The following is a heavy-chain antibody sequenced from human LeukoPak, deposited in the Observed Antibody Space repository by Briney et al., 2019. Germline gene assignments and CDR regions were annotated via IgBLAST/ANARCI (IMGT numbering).Heavy chain of an antibody. D-gene: IGHD3-10*01. J-gene: IGHJ6*02. V-gene: IGHV3-74*01. CDR1: GFTFSTSW. Sequence: PGGSLRLSCTGSGFTFSTSWIHWVRQAPGKGLVWVSRINSDGSTRNYADGSTTTYTDSVKGRFTISRDNAKNTVYLQMNNLRAEDTAVYFCARAASGSGNYYVRSGLDVWGQGTTVTVSS. CDR2: INSDGSTRNYADGSTT. CDR3: ARAASGSGNYYVRSGLDV.